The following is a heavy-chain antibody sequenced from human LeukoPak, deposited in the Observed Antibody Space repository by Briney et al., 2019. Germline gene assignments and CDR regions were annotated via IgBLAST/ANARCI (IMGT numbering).Heavy chain of an antibody. V-gene: IGHV7-4-1*02. J-gene: IGHJ3*02. Sequence: GASVKVSCKASGYTFTSYAMNWVRQAPGQGLEWMGWINTNTGNPTYAQGFTGRFVFSLDTSVSTAYLQISSLKAEDTAVYYCARIGNVDDFWSGDIWGQGTMVTVSS. CDR1: GYTFTSYA. CDR2: INTNTGNP. D-gene: IGHD3-3*01. CDR3: ARIGNVDDFWSGDI.